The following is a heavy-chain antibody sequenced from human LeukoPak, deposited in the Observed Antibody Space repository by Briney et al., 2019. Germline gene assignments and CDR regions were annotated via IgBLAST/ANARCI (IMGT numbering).Heavy chain of an antibody. V-gene: IGHV3-23*01. CDR1: GFTFSSYA. D-gene: IGHD3-9*01. CDR2: ISGSGGSK. J-gene: IGHJ4*02. Sequence: PGESLSLSCAASGFTFSSYALSWVRQPPGKGLEWVSAISGSGGSKYYADSVKGRFTISRDNSKNTLYLQTNGLRAEDTAVYYCAKDLTYFDWLFGSYDYWGQGTLVTVSS. CDR3: AKDLTYFDWLFGSYDY.